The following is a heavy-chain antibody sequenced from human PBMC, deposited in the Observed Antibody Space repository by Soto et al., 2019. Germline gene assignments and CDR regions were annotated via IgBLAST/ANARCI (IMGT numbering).Heavy chain of an antibody. Sequence: PGGSLRLSCAASGVTFSSYAMSWVRQAPGKGLEWVSAISGSGGSTYYADSVKGRFTISRDNSKNTLYLQMNSLRAEDTAVYYRAKARREWLSHRFDYWGQGTLVTVSS. D-gene: IGHD3-3*01. CDR3: AKARREWLSHRFDY. CDR2: ISGSGGST. CDR1: GVTFSSYA. J-gene: IGHJ4*02. V-gene: IGHV3-23*01.